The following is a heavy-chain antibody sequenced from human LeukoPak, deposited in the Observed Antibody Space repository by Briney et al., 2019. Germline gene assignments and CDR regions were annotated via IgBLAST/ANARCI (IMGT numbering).Heavy chain of an antibody. J-gene: IGHJ1*01. CDR1: GFTFSDYY. Sequence: PGGSLRLSCAASGFTFSDYYMSWIRQAPGKGLEWVSYVSSSGSTIYYADSVKGRFTISRDNAKNSLYLQMNSLRAEDTAVYYCAREVGVPAAYWVPGGYFQHWSQGTLVTVSS. CDR2: VSSSGSTI. V-gene: IGHV3-11*01. CDR3: AREVGVPAAYWVPGGYFQH. D-gene: IGHD2-2*01.